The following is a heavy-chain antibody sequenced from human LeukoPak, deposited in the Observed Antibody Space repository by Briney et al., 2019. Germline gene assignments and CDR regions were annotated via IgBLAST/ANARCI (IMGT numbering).Heavy chain of an antibody. J-gene: IGHJ4*02. CDR2: MYYSGHT. CDR1: GGSISRSSYY. CDR3: ARAPPVSVVVVAADYYFDY. D-gene: IGHD2-15*01. Sequence: SETLSLTCTVSGGSISRSSYYWGWIRQPPGKGLEWIGSMYYSGHTYYKPSLKSRVAISADTPKNQFSLKVNSVTAADTAVYYCARAPPVSVVVVAADYYFDYWGQGTLVTVSS. V-gene: IGHV4-39*07.